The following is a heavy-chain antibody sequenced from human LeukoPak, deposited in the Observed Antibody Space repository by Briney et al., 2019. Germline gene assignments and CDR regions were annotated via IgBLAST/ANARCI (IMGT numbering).Heavy chain of an antibody. CDR1: GGSISSHY. Sequence: SETLSLTCTVSGGSISSHYWSWIRQPPGKGLEWIGYVYYTGRTNYNPSLKSRVTISVDTSKSQFSLKLSSVTGADTAVYYCAGGLASYYYYYMDVWGKGTTVTVSS. CDR3: AGGLASYYYYYMDV. D-gene: IGHD5-12*01. V-gene: IGHV4-59*11. CDR2: VYYTGRT. J-gene: IGHJ6*03.